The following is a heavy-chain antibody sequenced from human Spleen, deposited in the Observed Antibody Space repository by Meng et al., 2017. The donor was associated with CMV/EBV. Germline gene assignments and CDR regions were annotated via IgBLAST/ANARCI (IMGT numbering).Heavy chain of an antibody. CDR3: ASNPLRFLEWLPLWY. CDR2: INPNSGGT. V-gene: IGHV1-2*02. D-gene: IGHD3-3*01. Sequence: GRLVQSGAEVKKPGASVKVSCKASGYTFTGYYMHWVRQAPGQGLEWMGWINPNSGGTNYAQKFQGRVTMTRDTSISTAYMELSRLRSDDTAVYYCASNPLRFLEWLPLWYWGQGTLVTVSS. CDR1: GYTFTGYY. J-gene: IGHJ4*02.